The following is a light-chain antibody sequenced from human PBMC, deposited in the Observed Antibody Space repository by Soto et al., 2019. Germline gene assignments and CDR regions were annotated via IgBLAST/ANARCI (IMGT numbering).Light chain of an antibody. CDR3: SSYTTSNTLV. V-gene: IGLV2-14*03. CDR2: DVT. Sequence: QSALTQPASVSGSPGQSITISCTGTSSDVGAYNFVSWYQQHPGKAPKLMIYDVTNRPSGVSSRFSGSKSGNTASLAISGLTAEDEDDYYCSSYTTSNTLVFGGGTQVTVL. CDR1: SSDVGAYNF. J-gene: IGLJ2*01.